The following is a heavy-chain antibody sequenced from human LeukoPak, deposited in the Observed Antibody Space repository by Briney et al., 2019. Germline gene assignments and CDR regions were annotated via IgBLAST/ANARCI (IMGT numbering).Heavy chain of an antibody. CDR3: ARGVASRVGQFDY. J-gene: IGHJ4*02. D-gene: IGHD1-26*01. CDR2: IYSGGST. Sequence: GGSLRLSCAASGFTVSSNYMSWVRQAPGKGLEGVSVIYSGGSTYYADSVKGRFTISRDNSKNTLYLQMNSLRAEDTAVYYCARGVASRVGQFDYWGQGTLVTVSS. CDR1: GFTVSSNY. V-gene: IGHV3-66*02.